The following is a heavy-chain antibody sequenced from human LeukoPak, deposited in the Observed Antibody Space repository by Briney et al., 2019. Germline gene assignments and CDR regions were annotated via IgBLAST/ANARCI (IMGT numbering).Heavy chain of an antibody. J-gene: IGHJ4*02. Sequence: SETLSLTCTVSGGSISSGGYYWSWIRQHPGKGLEWIGYIYYSGSTYYNPSLKGRVIISVDTSKYQFSLKLSSVAAADTAVYYCARDYGDYFDYWGQGTLVTVSS. V-gene: IGHV4-61*08. CDR3: ARDYGDYFDY. D-gene: IGHD4-17*01. CDR1: GGSISSGGYY. CDR2: IYYSGST.